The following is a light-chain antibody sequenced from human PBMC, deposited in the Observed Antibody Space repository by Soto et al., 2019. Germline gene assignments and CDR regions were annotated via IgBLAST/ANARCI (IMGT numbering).Light chain of an antibody. CDR2: AAS. J-gene: IGKJ1*01. Sequence: DIQMTKSPSSLSASVGDRVTITCRASQGIGNYLAWYQQKPGKVPKLLIYAASTLQSGVPSRFSGSGSGTDFTLTISSLQPEDVATYYCQKYNSAPRTFGQGTKVEIK. V-gene: IGKV1-27*01. CDR3: QKYNSAPRT. CDR1: QGIGNY.